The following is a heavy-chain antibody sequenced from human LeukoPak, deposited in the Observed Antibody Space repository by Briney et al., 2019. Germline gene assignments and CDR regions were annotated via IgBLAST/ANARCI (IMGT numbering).Heavy chain of an antibody. D-gene: IGHD6-19*01. CDR1: GYSISSGYY. Sequence: PSETLPLTCTVSGYSISSGYYWGWIRQPPGKGLEWIGSIYYSGTTKYNPSLKSRVTISVDNSNNKFSLRLSSVTAADTALYYCARGTLYSGWSYYFDSWGQGTLVTVSS. CDR3: ARGTLYSGWSYYFDS. CDR2: IYYSGTT. V-gene: IGHV4-38-2*02. J-gene: IGHJ4*02.